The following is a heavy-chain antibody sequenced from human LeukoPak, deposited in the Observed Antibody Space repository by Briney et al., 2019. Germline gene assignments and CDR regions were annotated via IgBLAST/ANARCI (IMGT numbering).Heavy chain of an antibody. J-gene: IGHJ3*02. CDR2: IRSKANSYAT. CDR1: GFTFSGSA. D-gene: IGHD5-18*01. Sequence: GGSLKLSCAASGFTFSGSALHWVRQASGKRLEWVGRIRSKANSYATAYAASVKGRFTISRDDSKNTAYLQMNSLKTEDTAVYYCTRLVDTAIGYQAAFDIWGQGTMVTVSS. CDR3: TRLVDTAIGYQAAFDI. V-gene: IGHV3-73*01.